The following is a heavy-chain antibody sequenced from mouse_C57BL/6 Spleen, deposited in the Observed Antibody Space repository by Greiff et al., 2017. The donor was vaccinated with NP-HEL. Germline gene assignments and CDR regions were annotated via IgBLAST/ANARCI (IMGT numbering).Heavy chain of an antibody. Sequence: EVQVVESGEGLVKPGGSLKLSCAASGFTFSSYAMSWVRQTPEKRLEWVAYISSGGDYIYYADTVKGRFTISRDNARNTLYLQMSSLKSEDTAMYYCTRDGDYYGSSPFAYWGQGTLVTVSA. V-gene: IGHV5-9-1*02. CDR1: GFTFSSYA. CDR2: ISSGGDYI. D-gene: IGHD1-1*01. CDR3: TRDGDYYGSSPFAY. J-gene: IGHJ3*01.